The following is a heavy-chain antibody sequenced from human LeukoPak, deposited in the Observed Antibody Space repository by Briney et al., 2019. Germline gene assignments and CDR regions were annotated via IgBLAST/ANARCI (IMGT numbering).Heavy chain of an antibody. CDR2: ISGSGGST. CDR3: AKPSQLGDYPNYFYYGMDV. Sequence: GGSLRLSCAASGFTFSSYAMSWVRQAPGKGLEWVSAISGSGGSTYYADSVKGRFTISRDNSKNTLYLQMNSLRAEDTAVYYCAKPSQLGDYPNYFYYGMDVWGQGTSVTVSS. CDR1: GFTFSSYA. V-gene: IGHV3-23*01. D-gene: IGHD3-16*01. J-gene: IGHJ6*02.